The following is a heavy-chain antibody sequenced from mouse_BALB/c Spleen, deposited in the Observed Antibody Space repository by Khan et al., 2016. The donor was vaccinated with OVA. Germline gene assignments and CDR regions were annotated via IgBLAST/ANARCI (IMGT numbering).Heavy chain of an antibody. D-gene: IGHD1-1*01. CDR1: GFTFSTYG. CDR3: TRLAYYYDSKGFSY. Sequence: EVELVESGGDLVKPGGSLKLSCAASGFTFSTYGMSWVRQTPDKRLEWVATVSTGGHYTYYTDNVKGRFTISRDNAKNTLYLQMSSLRSEDTAMFYCTRLAYYYDSKGFSYWGQGTLVTVSA. J-gene: IGHJ3*02. V-gene: IGHV5-6*01. CDR2: VSTGGHYT.